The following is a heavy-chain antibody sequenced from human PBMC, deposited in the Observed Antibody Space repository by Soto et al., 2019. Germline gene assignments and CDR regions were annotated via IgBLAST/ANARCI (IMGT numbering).Heavy chain of an antibody. CDR1: GFIFSNSG. J-gene: IGHJ3*02. Sequence: QVQLVESGGGVVQPGRSLRLSCVASGFIFSNSGMHWVRQAPGKGLEWVAVIWDDGSNKSYVDSVKGRFTISRDYSKNPLYLQMNSLSAEDTAVYHCAREASDSFDIWGQGTGVTVSA. CDR3: AREASDSFDI. V-gene: IGHV3-33*01. CDR2: IWDDGSNK.